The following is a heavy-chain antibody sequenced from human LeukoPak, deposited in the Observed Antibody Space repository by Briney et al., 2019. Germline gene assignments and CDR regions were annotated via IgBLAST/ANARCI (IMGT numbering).Heavy chain of an antibody. CDR1: RFTLSTYW. J-gene: IGHJ4*02. Sequence: QSGGSLRLSCAASRFTLSTYWMSWVRQAPGKGLEWVAHIKQDGSQEYYVDSVKGRFTISRDSAKNSLYLQMNSLRAEDTAVYYCARGVPYDSWSGPHYSDYWGQGTLATVSS. CDR3: ARGVPYDSWSGPHYSDY. V-gene: IGHV3-7*01. CDR2: IKQDGSQE. D-gene: IGHD3-3*01.